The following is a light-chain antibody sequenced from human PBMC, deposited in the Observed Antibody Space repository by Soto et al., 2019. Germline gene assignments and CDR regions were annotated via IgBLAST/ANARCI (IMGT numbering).Light chain of an antibody. J-gene: IGKJ2*01. Sequence: EIGLTQSPGTLSLSPGERATLSCRASQSVSSTYIAWYQQNPGQAPRLLIYGASSRATGIPDRFSGSGSGTDFTLTISRLEPEEFAVYFCQQYGRSPPFTFGQGTKVEIK. V-gene: IGKV3-20*01. CDR2: GAS. CDR1: QSVSSTY. CDR3: QQYGRSPPFT.